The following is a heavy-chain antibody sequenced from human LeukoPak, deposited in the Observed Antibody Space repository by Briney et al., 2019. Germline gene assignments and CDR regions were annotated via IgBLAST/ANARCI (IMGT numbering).Heavy chain of an antibody. V-gene: IGHV3-73*01. Sequence: GGSLRLSCAASGFTFSGSAMHWVRQASGKGLEWVGRIRSKANSYATAYAASVKGRFTISRGDSKNTAYQQMNSLKTEDTAVYYCTSGIRGDFDYWGQGTLVTVSS. J-gene: IGHJ4*02. CDR1: GFTFSGSA. D-gene: IGHD1-14*01. CDR2: IRSKANSYAT. CDR3: TSGIRGDFDY.